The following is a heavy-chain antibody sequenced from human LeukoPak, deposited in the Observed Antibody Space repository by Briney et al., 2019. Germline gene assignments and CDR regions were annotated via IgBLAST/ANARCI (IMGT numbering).Heavy chain of an antibody. CDR2: IYYSGST. J-gene: IGHJ6*02. V-gene: IGHV4-39*01. CDR3: ARLIWFGELSGYGMDV. D-gene: IGHD3-10*01. CDR1: GGSISSSSYY. Sequence: SETLSLTCTVSGGSISSSSYYWGWIRQPPGKGLEWIGSIYYSGSTYYNPSLKSRVTISVDTSKNQFSLKLSSVTAADTAVYYCARLIWFGELSGYGMDVWGQGTTVTVSS.